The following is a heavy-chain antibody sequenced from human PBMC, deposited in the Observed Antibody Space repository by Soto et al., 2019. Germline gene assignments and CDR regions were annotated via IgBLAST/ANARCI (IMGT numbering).Heavy chain of an antibody. J-gene: IGHJ4*02. CDR1: GFSLTSTAVG. CDR2: IYWDDDN. Sequence: QITLKESGPTLVKPTQTLMLTCSFSGFSLTSTAVGVNWIRQPPGKALEWLALIYWDDDNHFSPSLKSRLSVTKDTSKNQVVLTMTNMDPVDTATYYCAHGSGWLSDYWGQGILVTVSS. D-gene: IGHD6-19*01. CDR3: AHGSGWLSDY. V-gene: IGHV2-5*02.